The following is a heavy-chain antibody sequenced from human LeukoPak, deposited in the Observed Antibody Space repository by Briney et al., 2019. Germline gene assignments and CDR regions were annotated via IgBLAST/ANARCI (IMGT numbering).Heavy chain of an antibody. Sequence: GGSPRLSCAASGFTFSSYAMHWVRQAPGKGLEYVSAISSNGGSTYYANSVKGRFTISRDNSKNTLYLQMGSLRAEDMAVYYCARGSWGKALYYYGMDVWGQGTTVTVSS. CDR3: ARGSWGKALYYYGMDV. V-gene: IGHV3-64*01. D-gene: IGHD6-6*01. CDR1: GFTFSSYA. J-gene: IGHJ6*02. CDR2: ISSNGGST.